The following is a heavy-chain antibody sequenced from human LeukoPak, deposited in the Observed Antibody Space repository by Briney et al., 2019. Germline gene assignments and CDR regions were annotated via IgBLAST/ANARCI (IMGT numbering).Heavy chain of an antibody. V-gene: IGHV3-74*01. Sequence: GGSLRLSCTASGFTFSNYWIHWVRQPPGKGLVWVSRINNDGGGTIYADSVRGRFTISRDNAKNTLYLLMNSLGAEDTAVYYCARSSSGGSSIFDYWGQGTLVTVSS. D-gene: IGHD2-15*01. J-gene: IGHJ4*02. CDR3: ARSSSGGSSIFDY. CDR2: INNDGGGT. CDR1: GFTFSNYW.